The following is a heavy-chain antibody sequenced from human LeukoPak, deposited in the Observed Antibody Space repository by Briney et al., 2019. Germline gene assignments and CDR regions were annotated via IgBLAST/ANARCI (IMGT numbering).Heavy chain of an antibody. CDR2: IYYSGST. J-gene: IGHJ4*02. CDR1: GGSISSYY. D-gene: IGHD6-19*01. CDR3: TRGYGSGWYDY. V-gene: IGHV4-59*01. Sequence: SETLSLTCTVSGGSISSYYWSWIRQPPEKGLEWIGYIYYSGSTNSNPSLKSRVTISVDTSKNQFSLKLSSVTAADTAVYYCTRGYGSGWYDYWGQGTLVTVSS.